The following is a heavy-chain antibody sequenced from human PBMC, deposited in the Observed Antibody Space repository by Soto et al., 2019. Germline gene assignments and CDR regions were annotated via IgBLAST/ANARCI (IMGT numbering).Heavy chain of an antibody. CDR1: GDSISSNNYY. CDR2: IYYSGST. CDR3: ARQWWKSSSWYIDY. D-gene: IGHD6-13*01. Sequence: PSETLSLTCTVSGDSISSNNYYWGWIRQPPGEGLEWIGSIYYSGSTFYNPSLKSRVTISVDTSKKQFSLNLSSVTAADTAVYYCARQWWKSSSWYIDYWGQGALVTVSS. V-gene: IGHV4-39*01. J-gene: IGHJ4*02.